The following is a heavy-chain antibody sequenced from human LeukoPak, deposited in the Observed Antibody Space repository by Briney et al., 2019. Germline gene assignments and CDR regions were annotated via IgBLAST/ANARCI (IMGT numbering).Heavy chain of an antibody. CDR3: ARVWDPYYYYGMDV. V-gene: IGHV1-18*01. D-gene: IGHD1-26*01. Sequence: ASVKVSCKASGYTFTSYGISWVRQAPGQGLKWMGWISAYNGNTNYAQKLQGRVTMTTDTSTSTAYMELRSLRSDDTAVYYCARVWDPYYYYGMDVWGQGTTVTVSS. CDR1: GYTFTSYG. J-gene: IGHJ6*02. CDR2: ISAYNGNT.